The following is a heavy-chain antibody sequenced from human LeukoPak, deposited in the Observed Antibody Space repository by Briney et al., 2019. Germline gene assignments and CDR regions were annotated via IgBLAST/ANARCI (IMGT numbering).Heavy chain of an antibody. J-gene: IGHJ5*02. CDR2: INPSGGST. Sequence: ASVKVSCKASGYTFTSHYMHWVRQAPGQGLEWMGIINPSGGSTSYAQKFQGRVTMTEDTSTDTAYMELSSLRSEDTAVYYCATRYLWFGEAFNWFDPWGQGTLVTVSS. D-gene: IGHD3-10*01. CDR3: ATRYLWFGEAFNWFDP. CDR1: GYTFTSHY. V-gene: IGHV1-46*01.